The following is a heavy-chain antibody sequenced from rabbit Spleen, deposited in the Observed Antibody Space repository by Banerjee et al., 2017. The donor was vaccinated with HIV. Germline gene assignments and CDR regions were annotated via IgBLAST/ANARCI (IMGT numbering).Heavy chain of an antibody. CDR3: ARAPYFVDMAFTL. CDR1: GFTISSSYW. D-gene: IGHD3-1*01. Sequence: QEQLEESGGDLVKPEGSLTLTCTASGFTISSSYWICWVRQAPGKGLEWIACIDTRSSGSTYYASWAKGRFTISKTSSTTVTLQMTSLTAADTATYFCARAPYFVDMAFTLWGPGTLVTVS. CDR2: IDTRSSGST. J-gene: IGHJ4*01. V-gene: IGHV1S45*01.